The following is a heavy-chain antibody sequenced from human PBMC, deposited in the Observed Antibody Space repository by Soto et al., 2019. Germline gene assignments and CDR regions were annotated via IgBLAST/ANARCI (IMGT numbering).Heavy chain of an antibody. D-gene: IGHD1-1*01. V-gene: IGHV1-69*13. CDR3: AGDSYSWAITYYFYY. CDR2: IIPIFGTA. J-gene: IGHJ4*01. CDR1: GGTFSSYA. Sequence: SVKVSCKASGGTFSSYAISWVRQAPGQGLEWMGGIIPIFGTANYAQKFQGRVTITADESTSTAYMELSSLRSEDTAVYYCAGDSYSWAITYYFYYWAQESLVTVPS.